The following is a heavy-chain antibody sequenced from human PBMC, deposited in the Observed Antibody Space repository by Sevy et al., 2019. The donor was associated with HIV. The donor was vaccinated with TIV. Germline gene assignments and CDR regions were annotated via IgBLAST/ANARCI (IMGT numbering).Heavy chain of an antibody. CDR2: ISGLSNYI. CDR3: AKALINWDGLDV. Sequence: GGSLRLSCAASGFTFSSYRFNWVRQAPGKGLEWVSSISGLSNYIFYSDSVKGRFTISRDNAKNSVYLQMNSLRAEDTAVYFCAKALINWDGLDVWGQGTTVTVSS. J-gene: IGHJ6*02. CDR1: GFTFSSYR. D-gene: IGHD7-27*01. V-gene: IGHV3-21*01.